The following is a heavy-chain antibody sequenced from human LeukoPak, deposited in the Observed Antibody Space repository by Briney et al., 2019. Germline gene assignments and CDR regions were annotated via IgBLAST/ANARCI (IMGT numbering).Heavy chain of an antibody. Sequence: PGRSLRLSCAASGFTFSSYGMHWVRQAPGKGLEWVAVISYDGSNKYYADSVKGRFTISRDNSKNTLYLQMNSLRAEDTAVYYCAKGEVATYYWGRGTLVTVSS. CDR1: GFTFSSYG. V-gene: IGHV3-30*18. CDR3: AKGEVATYY. CDR2: ISYDGSNK. D-gene: IGHD5-12*01. J-gene: IGHJ4*02.